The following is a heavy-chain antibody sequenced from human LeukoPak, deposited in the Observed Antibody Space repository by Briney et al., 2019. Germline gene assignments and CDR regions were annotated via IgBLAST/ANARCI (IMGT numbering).Heavy chain of an antibody. CDR2: ISYDGSNK. V-gene: IGHV3-30*04. CDR3: ARGPMVRGVSPISVPLDY. CDR1: GFTFSSYA. Sequence: PGGSLRLSCAASGFTFSSYAMHWVRQAPGKGLEWVAVISYDGSNKYYADSVKGRFTISRDNSKNTLYLQMNSLRAEDTAVYYCARGPMVRGVSPISVPLDYWGQGTLVTVSS. J-gene: IGHJ4*02. D-gene: IGHD3-10*01.